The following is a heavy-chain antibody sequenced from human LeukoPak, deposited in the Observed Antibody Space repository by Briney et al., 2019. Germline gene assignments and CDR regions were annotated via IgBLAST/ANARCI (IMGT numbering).Heavy chain of an antibody. CDR2: ISGSGGST. CDR3: ANPYYYGSGSYYPFDY. V-gene: IGHV3-23*01. D-gene: IGHD3-10*01. Sequence: GGSLRLSCAASGFTFSSYAMSWVRQAPGKGLEWVSDISGSGGSTYYADSVKGRFTISRDNYKNTLYLQMNSLRAEDTAVYYCANPYYYGSGSYYPFDYWGQGTLVTVSS. CDR1: GFTFSSYA. J-gene: IGHJ4*02.